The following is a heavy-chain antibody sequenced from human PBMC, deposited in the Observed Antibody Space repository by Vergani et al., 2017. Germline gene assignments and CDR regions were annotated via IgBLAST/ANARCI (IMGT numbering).Heavy chain of an antibody. CDR2: IYNSGNG. D-gene: IGHD3-16*01. V-gene: IGHV4-39*01. CDR3: ASGKYYSDSTSHSRERYFDV. CDR1: GDSIISRSYY. J-gene: IGHJ2*01. Sequence: QMQLQESGPGLVKASETLSLTCTVSGDSIISRSYYWGWIRQPPGKGLEWIGSIYNSGNGDSSSSLKSRVTISADTSKNQFSLRLTSVTAADTAVYYCASGKYYSDSTSHSRERYFDVWGRGTLVTVPS.